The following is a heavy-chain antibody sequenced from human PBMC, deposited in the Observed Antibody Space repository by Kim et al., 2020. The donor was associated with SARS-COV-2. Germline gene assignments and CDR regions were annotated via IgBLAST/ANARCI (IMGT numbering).Heavy chain of an antibody. V-gene: IGHV3-11*05. CDR2: ISSSSSYI. CDR3: ARVGLERRQGAFDI. J-gene: IGHJ3*02. Sequence: GGSLRLSCAASRFSFSDHYVSWIRQAPGKGLEWVSYISSSSSYINYADSVKGRFIISRDNAKNSMYLQMNNLRAEDTAVYYCARVGLERRQGAFDIWGQG. CDR1: RFSFSDHY. D-gene: IGHD1-1*01.